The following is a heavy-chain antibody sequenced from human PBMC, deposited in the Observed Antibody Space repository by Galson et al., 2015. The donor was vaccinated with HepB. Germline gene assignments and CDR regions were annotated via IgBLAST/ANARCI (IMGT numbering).Heavy chain of an antibody. D-gene: IGHD3-3*01. CDR3: ARAWSSSYSYYYGMDV. V-gene: IGHV3-9*01. Sequence: SLRLSCAASGFTFDDYAMHWVRQAPGKGLEWASGISWDSGIIGYAGSVKGRFTISRDNAKNSLYLQMNSLRTEDTAFYYCARAWSSSYSYYYGMDVWGQGTTVTVSS. CDR1: GFTFDDYA. CDR2: ISWDSGII. J-gene: IGHJ6*02.